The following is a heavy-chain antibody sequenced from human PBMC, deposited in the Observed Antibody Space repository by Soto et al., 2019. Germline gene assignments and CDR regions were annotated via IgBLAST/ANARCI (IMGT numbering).Heavy chain of an antibody. V-gene: IGHV2-5*02. CDR2: IYWDDDK. CDR3: ARTYYYGQNWFDP. CDR1: GFSLSTSGVG. Sequence: QITLKESGPPLVKPTQTLTLPCTFSGFSLSTSGVGVGWIRQPPEKALERLALIYWDDDKRYSPSLKSSLTITKDTSKHQVVRTMTNVDPVDTATYYCARTYYYGQNWFDPWGQGTRVTVSS. J-gene: IGHJ5*02. D-gene: IGHD3-10*01.